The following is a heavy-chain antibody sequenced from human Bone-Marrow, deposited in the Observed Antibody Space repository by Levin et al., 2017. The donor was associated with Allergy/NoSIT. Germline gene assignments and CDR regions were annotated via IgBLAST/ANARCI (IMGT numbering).Heavy chain of an antibody. CDR1: GFMFRKYS. V-gene: IGHV3-48*04. J-gene: IGHJ4*02. CDR2: IRSNGSTT. CDR3: ARRGGKDGYNYFDY. D-gene: IGHD5-24*01. Sequence: GESLKISCVASGFMFRKYSMNWVRQAPGKGLEWISYIRSNGSTTYYADSVKGRFIVSRDNAENSLYLQMNTLRVEDTAVYYCARRGGKDGYNYFDYWGRGTLVSVSS.